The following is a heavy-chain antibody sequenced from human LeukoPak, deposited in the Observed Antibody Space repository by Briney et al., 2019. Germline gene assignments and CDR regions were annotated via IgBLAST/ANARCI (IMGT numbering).Heavy chain of an antibody. CDR1: GYSISSGYY. J-gene: IGHJ4*02. Sequence: SETLSLTCAVSGYSISSGYYWGWIRQPPGKGLEWIGSIYHSGSTYYNPSLKSRVTISVDTSKNQLSLKLSSVTAADTAVYYCARHPTIFGVEGYDYWGQGTLVTVSS. CDR3: ARHPTIFGVEGYDY. V-gene: IGHV4-38-2*01. D-gene: IGHD3-3*01. CDR2: IYHSGST.